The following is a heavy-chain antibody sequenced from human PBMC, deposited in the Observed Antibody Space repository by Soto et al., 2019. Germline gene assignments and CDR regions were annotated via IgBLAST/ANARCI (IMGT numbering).Heavy chain of an antibody. Sequence: ASVKVSCKASGYTFTSYGISWVRQAPGQGLEWMGWISAYNGNTNYAQKLQGRVTMTTDTSTSTAYMELRSLRSDDTAVYYCARAAGNYDILTGYYLNFDYWGQGTLVTVSS. CDR2: ISAYNGNT. CDR3: ARAAGNYDILTGYYLNFDY. J-gene: IGHJ4*02. CDR1: GYTFTSYG. V-gene: IGHV1-18*01. D-gene: IGHD3-9*01.